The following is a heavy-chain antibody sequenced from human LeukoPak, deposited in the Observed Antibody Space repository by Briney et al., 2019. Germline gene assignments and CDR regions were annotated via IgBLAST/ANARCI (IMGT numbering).Heavy chain of an antibody. CDR1: GYTFTSYG. V-gene: IGHV1-18*01. D-gene: IGHD6-13*01. J-gene: IGHJ3*02. Sequence: GASVKVSCKASGYTFTSYGISWVRQAPGQGLEWMGWISAYNGNTNYAQKLQGRVTMTTDTSTSTAYMELRSLRPDDTAVYYCARDLQQQLVRGYHDAFDIWGQGTMVPVSS. CDR3: ARDLQQQLVRGYHDAFDI. CDR2: ISAYNGNT.